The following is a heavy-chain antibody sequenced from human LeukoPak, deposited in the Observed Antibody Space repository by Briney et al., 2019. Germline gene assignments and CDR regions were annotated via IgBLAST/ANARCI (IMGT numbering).Heavy chain of an antibody. CDR1: GGSISSSSYY. J-gene: IGHJ6*02. D-gene: IGHD1-26*01. V-gene: IGHV4-39*01. CDR2: IYSSGST. CDR3: ATQSRGSYWGNYYYYYGMDV. Sequence: PSETLSLTCTVSGGSISSSSYYWGWIRQPPGKGLEWIGSIYSSGSTYYNPSLKSRVTISVDTSKNQFSLKLSSVTAADTAVYYCATQSRGSYWGNYYYYYGMDVWGQGTTVTVSS.